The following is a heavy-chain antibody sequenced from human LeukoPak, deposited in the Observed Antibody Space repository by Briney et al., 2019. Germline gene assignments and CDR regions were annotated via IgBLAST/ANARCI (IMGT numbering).Heavy chain of an antibody. CDR3: ARGGYSYGPSTELDY. Sequence: SETLSLTCAVYGGSFSGYYWSWIRQPPGKGLEWIGEINHSGSTNYNPSLKSRVTISVDTSKNQFSLKLSSVTAADTAVYYCARGGYSYGPSTELDYWGQGTLVTVSS. D-gene: IGHD5-18*01. CDR2: INHSGST. J-gene: IGHJ4*02. CDR1: GGSFSGYY. V-gene: IGHV4-34*01.